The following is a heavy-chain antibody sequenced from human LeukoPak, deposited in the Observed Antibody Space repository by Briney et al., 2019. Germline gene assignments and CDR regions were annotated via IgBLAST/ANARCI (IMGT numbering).Heavy chain of an antibody. Sequence: PSETLSLTCTVSGYSISSGYFWGWIRQPPGKGLEWIGTIYHSGSTYYNASLESRVTISVDTSKNQFSLKLSSVTAADTAAYYCARVRWELMRSYYYYMDVWGKGTTVTVSS. CDR3: ARVRWELMRSYYYYMDV. D-gene: IGHD1-26*01. CDR1: GYSISSGYF. J-gene: IGHJ6*03. V-gene: IGHV4-38-2*02. CDR2: IYHSGST.